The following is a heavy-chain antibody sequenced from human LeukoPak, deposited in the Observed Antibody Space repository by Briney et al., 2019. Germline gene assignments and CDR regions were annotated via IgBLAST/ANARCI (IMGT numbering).Heavy chain of an antibody. D-gene: IGHD2-2*01. Sequence: PGGSLRLSCAASGFTFSSYWMRWVRDPPGKGLVWVSRISSDGSSTNYADSVKGRFTISRDNAKNTLYLQMNSLRAEDTAVYYCASAPFSSSICWGQGTLVTVSS. CDR3: ASAPFSSSIC. J-gene: IGHJ4*02. CDR1: GFTFSSYW. V-gene: IGHV3-74*01. CDR2: ISSDGSST.